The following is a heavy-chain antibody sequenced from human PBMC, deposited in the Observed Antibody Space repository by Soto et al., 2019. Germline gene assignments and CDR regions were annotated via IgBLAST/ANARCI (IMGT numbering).Heavy chain of an antibody. CDR3: ASRYGSAIDY. CDR1: GGTISSWY. V-gene: IGHV4-59*08. D-gene: IGHD1-26*01. Sequence: QVQLQESGPGLVKPSETLSLTCTVSGGTISSWYWSWIRQPPGKGLEWIGYIYYSGSTNCNPSLKSRSTRPVATSKNQSSLKLRSVPAADTAVSYCASRYGSAIDYWGQGTLVTVSS. J-gene: IGHJ4*02. CDR2: IYYSGST.